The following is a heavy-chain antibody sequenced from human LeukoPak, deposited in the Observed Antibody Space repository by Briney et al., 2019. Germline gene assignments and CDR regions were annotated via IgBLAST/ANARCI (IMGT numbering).Heavy chain of an antibody. Sequence: GGSLRLSCAASGFTFSSYAMSWVRQAPGKGLEWVSTIVDTGDSTFYADSVRGRFTISRDSSKNTLYLQMNSLRAEDTAVYSCAKERGHLLANYYMDVWGKGTTVTVSS. V-gene: IGHV3-23*01. CDR1: GFTFSSYA. CDR3: AKERGHLLANYYMDV. CDR2: IVDTGDST. J-gene: IGHJ6*03. D-gene: IGHD1-26*01.